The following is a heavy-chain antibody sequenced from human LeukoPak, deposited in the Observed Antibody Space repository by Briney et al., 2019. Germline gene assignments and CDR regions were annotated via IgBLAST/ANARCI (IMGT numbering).Heavy chain of an antibody. CDR2: FNSDTGDT. Sequence: GASVKVSCKTSGYTFTGYHMHWVRQAPGQRLEWMGWFNSDTGDTHYSQNFQGRVIITRDTSASTAYMELSSLRPEDTAVFFCVRGGANRSGWTLDYWGQGTLVTVSS. V-gene: IGHV1-3*01. CDR3: VRGGANRSGWTLDY. CDR1: GYTFTGYH. J-gene: IGHJ4*02. D-gene: IGHD6-19*01.